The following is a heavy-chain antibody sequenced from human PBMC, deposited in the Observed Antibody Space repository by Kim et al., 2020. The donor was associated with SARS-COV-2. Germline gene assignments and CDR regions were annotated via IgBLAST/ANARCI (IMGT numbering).Heavy chain of an antibody. Sequence: GGSLRLSCAASGFTFINYCMNWVRQAPGKGLEWVSGISGSGGSTNYADSVKGRFTISRDNAKNTLYLQMNSLRDEDTAVYYCAKKSGVHYYYYCLDVSG. CDR2: ISGSGGST. CDR1: GFTFINYC. J-gene: IGHJ6*02. CDR3: AKKSGVHYYYYCLDV. D-gene: IGHD3-10*01. V-gene: IGHV3-23*01.